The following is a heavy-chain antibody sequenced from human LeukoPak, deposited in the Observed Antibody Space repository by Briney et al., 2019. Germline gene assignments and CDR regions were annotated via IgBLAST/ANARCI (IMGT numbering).Heavy chain of an antibody. D-gene: IGHD4-17*01. CDR3: AKAAEDYGDYDY. V-gene: IGHV3-23*01. J-gene: IGHJ4*02. Sequence: GGSLRVSCAASGFTFSTYVMSWVRQAPGKGLEWVAGINGSGVATHYADAVKGRFTISRDNSKNALYLQMNSLRAEDTAVYDCAKAAEDYGDYDYWGQGTLVTVSS. CDR2: INGSGVAT. CDR1: GFTFSTYV.